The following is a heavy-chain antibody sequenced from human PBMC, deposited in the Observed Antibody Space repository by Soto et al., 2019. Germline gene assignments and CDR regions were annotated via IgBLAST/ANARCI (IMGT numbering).Heavy chain of an antibody. CDR1: GFTFSSYA. CDR2: ISGSGGST. D-gene: IGHD2-2*01. CDR3: AKGLRVVVVPAARWFDP. J-gene: IGHJ5*02. Sequence: PGGSLRLSCAASGFTFSSYAMSWVRQAPGKGLEWVSAISGSGGSTYYADSVKGRFTISRDNSKNTLYLQMNSLRAEDTAVYYCAKGLRVVVVPAARWFDPWGQGTLVTVSS. V-gene: IGHV3-23*01.